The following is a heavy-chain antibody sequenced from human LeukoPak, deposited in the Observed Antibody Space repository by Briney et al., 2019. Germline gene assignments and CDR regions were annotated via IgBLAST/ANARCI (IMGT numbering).Heavy chain of an antibody. J-gene: IGHJ4*02. D-gene: IGHD3-16*01. Sequence: SETLSLTCSVSGGSISSYYWTWFRQPPREGLVWIGFVFYSGSTNYNPYLKSRVTVSLATSKNQFSLKLISVTAADTAVYYCARAKFGGPNRPYYFDYWGQGTLVTVSS. V-gene: IGHV4-59*01. CDR3: ARAKFGGPNRPYYFDY. CDR2: VFYSGST. CDR1: GGSISSYY.